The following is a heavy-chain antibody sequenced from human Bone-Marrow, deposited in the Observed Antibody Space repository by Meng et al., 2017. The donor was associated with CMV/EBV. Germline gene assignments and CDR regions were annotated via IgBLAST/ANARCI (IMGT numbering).Heavy chain of an antibody. CDR3: ARDLGVTTGDFDH. CDR2: MNPNSGNT. J-gene: IGHJ4*02. CDR1: GHTFTSYD. V-gene: IGHV1-8*01. Sequence: ASVKVSCKASGHTFTSYDINWVRQAAGHGLEWMGWMNPNSGNTGYAQKFQGRVTMTRDTSINTAYMELSRLRSDDTAVYYCARDLGVTTGDFDHWGQGTLVTVSS. D-gene: IGHD4-17*01.